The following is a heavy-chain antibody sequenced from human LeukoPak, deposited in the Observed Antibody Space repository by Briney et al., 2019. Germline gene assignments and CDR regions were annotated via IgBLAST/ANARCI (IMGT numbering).Heavy chain of an antibody. J-gene: IGHJ4*02. CDR2: IWFDGSNK. V-gene: IGHV3-33*08. CDR1: GFTFSSYW. Sequence: TGGSLRLSCAASGFTFSSYWMHWVRQAPGKGLEWVAVIWFDGSNKFYADSVKGRFTISRDNSKNTLYLQMNSLRAEDTAVYYCASSAGALIDCWGQGTLVIVSS. CDR3: ASSAGALIDC. D-gene: IGHD6-19*01.